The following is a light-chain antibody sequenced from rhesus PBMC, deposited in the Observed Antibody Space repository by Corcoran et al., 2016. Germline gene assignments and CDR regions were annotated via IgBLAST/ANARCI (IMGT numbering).Light chain of an antibody. CDR3: QQHANSPPWT. Sequence: DIQMTQSPSSLSASVGDRVTITCRASQGISNWLAWYQQKPGKAPKLLIYRASNVETGVPSRFSGSGSGTDFTLTLSSLQPEDLATYYCQQHANSPPWTFAQGPKVEIK. V-gene: IGKV1-69*01. J-gene: IGKJ1*01. CDR2: RAS. CDR1: QGISNW.